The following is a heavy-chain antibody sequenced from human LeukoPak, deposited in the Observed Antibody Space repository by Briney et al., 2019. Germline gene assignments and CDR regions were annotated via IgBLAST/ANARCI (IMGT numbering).Heavy chain of an antibody. CDR3: ARHVVATIGLYYYGMDV. J-gene: IGHJ6*04. CDR1: GGSISSSSYY. Sequence: SETLSLTCTVSGGSISSSSYYWGWIRQPPGKGLEWIGRIYYSGSTYYNPSLKSRVTISVDTSKNQFSLKLSSVTAADTAVYYCARHVVATIGLYYYGMDVWGKGTTVTVSS. CDR2: IYYSGST. V-gene: IGHV4-39*01. D-gene: IGHD5-12*01.